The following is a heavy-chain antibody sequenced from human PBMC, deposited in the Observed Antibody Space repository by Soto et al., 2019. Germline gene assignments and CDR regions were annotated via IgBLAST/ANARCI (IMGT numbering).Heavy chain of an antibody. D-gene: IGHD4-4*01. CDR2: IIPIFGTA. V-gene: IGHV1-69*01. CDR3: ARAVPNSNYVPYYGMDV. Sequence: VSCKDPSGSFSTYDISGVGREPRQGREWMGGIIPIFGTANYAQKFQGRVTITADESTSTAYMELSSLRSEDTAVYYCARAVPNSNYVPYYGMDVWGQGTTVTVSS. CDR1: SGSFSTYD. J-gene: IGHJ6*02.